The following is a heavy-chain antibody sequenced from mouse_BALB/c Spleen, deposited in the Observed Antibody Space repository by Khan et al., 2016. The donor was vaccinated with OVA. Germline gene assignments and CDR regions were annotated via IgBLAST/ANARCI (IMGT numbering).Heavy chain of an antibody. V-gene: IGHV1-7*01. Sequence: QVQLKQSGAELAKPGASVKMSCKASGYTFTTYWMHWVKQRPGPGLEWIGYINPTSGYTDYNQKFKDKATLTADKSSSTAYMQLSSLTSDDSAVYYCARDRIDYWGQGTTLTVSS. J-gene: IGHJ2*01. CDR2: INPTSGYT. CDR1: GYTFTTYW. CDR3: ARDRIDY.